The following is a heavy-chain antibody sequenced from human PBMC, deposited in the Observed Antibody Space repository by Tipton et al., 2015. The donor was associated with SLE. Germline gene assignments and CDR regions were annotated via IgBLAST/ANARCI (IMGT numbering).Heavy chain of an antibody. CDR2: IHYSGTT. J-gene: IGHJ3*02. V-gene: IGHV4-59*01. D-gene: IGHD4-11*01. CDR1: GGSISSYY. CDR3: ARPRERDYNDAFDI. Sequence: TLSLTCTVSGGSISSYYWSWIRQPPGEGLEWIGYIHYSGTTNYNPSLKSRVTMSVDTSKNQFSLNLRSVTAADTAMYYCARPRERDYNDAFDIWGQGTMVIVSS.